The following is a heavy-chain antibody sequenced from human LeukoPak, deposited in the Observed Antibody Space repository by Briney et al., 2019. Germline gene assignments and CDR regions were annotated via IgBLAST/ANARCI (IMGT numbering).Heavy chain of an antibody. D-gene: IGHD3-3*01. CDR2: IFYTGST. Sequence: PSETLSLTCTVSGASISSHYWSWIRQPPGKGLEWIGYIFYTGSTNYNPSLKSRVTMSVDTSKNQFSLRLSSVTAADTAVYYCARRVNYDVPFDPWGQGTLVPVSS. CDR3: ARRVNYDVPFDP. J-gene: IGHJ5*02. CDR1: GASISSHY. V-gene: IGHV4-59*08.